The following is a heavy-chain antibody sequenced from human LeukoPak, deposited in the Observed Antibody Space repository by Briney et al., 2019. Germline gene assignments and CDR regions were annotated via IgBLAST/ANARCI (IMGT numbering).Heavy chain of an antibody. J-gene: IGHJ3*02. D-gene: IGHD6-19*01. CDR2: ISGGGGST. CDR1: EFTFSSYA. V-gene: IGHV3-23*01. Sequence: PGGSLRLSCAASEFTFSSYAMSWVRQAPGRGLEWVSAISGGGGSTYYADSVKGRFTISRDNSKNTLYLHMNGLRAEDTAVYYCAKCMAVADDTFDIWGQGTMVTVSS. CDR3: AKCMAVADDTFDI.